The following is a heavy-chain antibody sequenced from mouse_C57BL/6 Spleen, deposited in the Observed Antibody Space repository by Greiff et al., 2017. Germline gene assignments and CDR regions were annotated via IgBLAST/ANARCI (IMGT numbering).Heavy chain of an antibody. D-gene: IGHD2-4*01. CDR2: INPNNGGT. J-gene: IGHJ4*01. CDR1: GYTFTDYY. CDR3: ARSYYDDDDAMDY. Sequence: EVQLQQSGPELVKPGASVKISCKASGYTFTDYYMNWVKQSPGKSLEWIGDINPNNGGTSYNQKFKGKATLTVDKSSSTAYMELRSLTSEDSAVYYCARSYYDDDDAMDYWGQGTSVTVSS. V-gene: IGHV1-26*01.